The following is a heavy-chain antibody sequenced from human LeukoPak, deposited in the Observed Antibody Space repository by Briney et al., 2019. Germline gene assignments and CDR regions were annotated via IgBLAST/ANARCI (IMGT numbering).Heavy chain of an antibody. D-gene: IGHD6-19*01. V-gene: IGHV4-59*08. CDR3: ARHASPVAVAGTYYFDY. Sequence: PSETLSLTCTVSGGSISSYYWSWIRQPPGKGLEWIGYIYYSGSTNYNPPLKSRVTISVDTSKNQFSLKLSSVTAADTAVYYCARHASPVAVAGTYYFDYWGQGTLVTVSS. CDR2: IYYSGST. J-gene: IGHJ4*02. CDR1: GGSISSYY.